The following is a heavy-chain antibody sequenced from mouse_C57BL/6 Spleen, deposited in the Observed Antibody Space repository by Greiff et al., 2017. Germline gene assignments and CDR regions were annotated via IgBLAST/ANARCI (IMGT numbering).Heavy chain of an antibody. CDR3: ERVYCGGKGYSEV. CDR2: ISSGSSTI. D-gene: IGHD2-3*01. CDR1: GFTFSDYG. V-gene: IGHV5-17*01. Sequence: EVQLVESGGGLVKPGGSLKLSCAASGFTFSDYGMHWVRQAPEKGLEWVAYISSGSSTIYYADTVKGRFTISRDNAKNTLFLQMTSLRSEDTALYSWERVYCGGKGYSEVWGTGTTVTASA. J-gene: IGHJ1*03.